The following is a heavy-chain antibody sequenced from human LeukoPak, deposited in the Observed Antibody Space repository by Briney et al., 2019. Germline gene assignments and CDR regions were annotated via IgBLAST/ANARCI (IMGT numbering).Heavy chain of an antibody. D-gene: IGHD2-2*01. CDR2: IKQDGSEK. CDR1: GFTFSSYW. V-gene: IGHV3-7*01. J-gene: IGHJ5*02. Sequence: GGSLRLSCAASGFTFSSYWMSWVRQAPGKGLEWVANIKQDGSEKYYVDSVKGRCTISRDNAKNSLYLQMNSLRAEDTAVYYCARDDCSSISCYHNWFDPWGQGTLVTVSS. CDR3: ARDDCSSISCYHNWFDP.